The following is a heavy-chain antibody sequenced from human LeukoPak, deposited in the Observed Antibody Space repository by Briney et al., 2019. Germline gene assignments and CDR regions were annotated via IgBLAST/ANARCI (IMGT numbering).Heavy chain of an antibody. V-gene: IGHV3-53*01. CDR2: IYSGGST. CDR1: GFTVSSNY. J-gene: IGHJ4*02. CDR3: ARDNVYGGNSYDY. D-gene: IGHD4-23*01. Sequence: PGGSLRLSCAASGFTVSSNYMSWVRQAPGKGLEWVSVIYSGGSTYYADSVKGRFTISRDNSKNTLYLQMNSLRAEDTAVYYCARDNVYGGNSYDYWGQGTLVTVSS.